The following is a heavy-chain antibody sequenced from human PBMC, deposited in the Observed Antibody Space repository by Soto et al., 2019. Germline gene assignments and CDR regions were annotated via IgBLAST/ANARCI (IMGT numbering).Heavy chain of an antibody. D-gene: IGHD6-19*01. CDR1: GFTFSSYA. J-gene: IGHJ4*02. CDR3: ATGEAVAGKRNYYFDY. CDR2: ISGGGGST. Sequence: GGSLRLSCAASGFTFSSYAMSWVRQAPGKGLEWVSAISGGGGSTYYADSVKGRFTISRDNSKNTLYLQMNSLRAEDNAVYYYATGEAVAGKRNYYFDYWGQGTLVTVSS. V-gene: IGHV3-23*01.